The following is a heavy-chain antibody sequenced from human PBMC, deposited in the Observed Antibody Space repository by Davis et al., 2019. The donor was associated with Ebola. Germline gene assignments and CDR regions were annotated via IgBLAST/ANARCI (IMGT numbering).Heavy chain of an antibody. V-gene: IGHV3-74*03. J-gene: IGHJ6*04. CDR1: GFTFSSYW. Sequence: GESLKISCAASGFTFSSYWMHWVRQAPGKGLVWVSRINSGGGLTTYADSVKGRFTISRDNAKNTLYLQMNSLRAEDTAVYYCARDVISVVGASRGIYYGLDVWGKGTTVTVSS. D-gene: IGHD1-26*01. CDR3: ARDVISVVGASRGIYYGLDV. CDR2: INSGGGLT.